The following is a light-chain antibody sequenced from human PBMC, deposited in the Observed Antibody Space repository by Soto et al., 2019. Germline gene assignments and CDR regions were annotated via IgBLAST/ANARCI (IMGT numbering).Light chain of an antibody. CDR3: SSYTSSTTLV. Sequence: QSALAQPASVSGSPGQSITISCTETSSDIGGYNFVSWYQQHPGKAPKLIIYDVNNRPSGVSNRFSGSKSGNTASLTIPGLQAEDEGDYYCSSYTSSTTLVFGGGTKLTVL. CDR1: SSDIGGYNF. CDR2: DVN. J-gene: IGLJ2*01. V-gene: IGLV2-14*01.